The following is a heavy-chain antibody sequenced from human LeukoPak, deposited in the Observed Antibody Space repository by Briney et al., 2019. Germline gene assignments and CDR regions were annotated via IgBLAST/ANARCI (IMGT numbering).Heavy chain of an antibody. V-gene: IGHV4-59*01. Sequence: PSETLSLTCTVSGGSISSYYWSWIRQPPGKGLEWIGYIYYSGSTNYNPSLKSRVTISVDTSKNQFSLKLSSVTAADTAVHYCASASSSSGGGPGYWGQGTLVTVSS. J-gene: IGHJ4*02. D-gene: IGHD6-6*01. CDR1: GGSISSYY. CDR3: ASASSSSGGGPGY. CDR2: IYYSGST.